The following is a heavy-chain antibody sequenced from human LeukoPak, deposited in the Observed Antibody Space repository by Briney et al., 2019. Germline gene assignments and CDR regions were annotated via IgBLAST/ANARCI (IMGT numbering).Heavy chain of an antibody. CDR1: GGSFSGYY. CDR3: AQGRTNLDY. D-gene: IGHD1-14*01. Sequence: PSETLSLTCAVYGGSFSGYYWSWIRQPPGKGLEWIGEINHSGSTNYNPSLKSRVTISVDTSKNQFSLKLSSVTAADTAVYYCAQGRTNLDYWGQEPWSPSPQ. V-gene: IGHV4-34*01. J-gene: IGHJ4*01. CDR2: INHSGST.